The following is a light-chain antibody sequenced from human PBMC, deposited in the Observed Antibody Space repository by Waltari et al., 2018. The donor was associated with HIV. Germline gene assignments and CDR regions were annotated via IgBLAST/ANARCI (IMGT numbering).Light chain of an antibody. CDR3: QQAHSTPFT. Sequence: DIQITQSPSSVSASVGARVTITCRSSHDIRSWLAWYQQKPGEAPKLLIYAAFNLQSGIPSRFAGSGSGTEFALTISSLQPEDSASYHCQQAHSTPFTFGPGTKVEVK. CDR2: AAF. CDR1: HDIRSW. J-gene: IGKJ3*01. V-gene: IGKV1-12*01.